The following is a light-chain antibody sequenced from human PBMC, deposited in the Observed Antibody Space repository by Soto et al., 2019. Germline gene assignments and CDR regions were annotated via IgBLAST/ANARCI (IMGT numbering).Light chain of an antibody. CDR2: KAS. CDR3: QQYNSYPWT. J-gene: IGKJ1*01. V-gene: IGKV1-5*03. CDR1: QSISSW. Sequence: DIQMTQSPSTLSASVGDRVTITCRASQSISSWLAWYQQKPGKAPKLLIYKASSLESGVPSRFSGSGSGTEFTLTISSLQPDDFATYYCQQYNSYPWTFGQVTNVEIK.